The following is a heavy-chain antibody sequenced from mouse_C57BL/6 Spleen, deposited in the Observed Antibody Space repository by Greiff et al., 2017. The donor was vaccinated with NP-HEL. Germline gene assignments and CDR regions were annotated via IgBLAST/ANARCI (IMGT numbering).Heavy chain of an antibody. CDR1: GFSLTSYA. J-gene: IGHJ4*01. V-gene: IGHV2-9-1*01. Sequence: VMLVESGPGLVAPSQSLSITCTVSGFSLTSYAISWVRQPPGKGLEWLGVIWTGGGTNYNSALKSRLSISKDNSKSQVFLKMNSLQTDDTARYYCARKVYYDYDERYYYAMDYWGQGTSVTVSS. D-gene: IGHD2-4*01. CDR2: IWTGGGT. CDR3: ARKVYYDYDERYYYAMDY.